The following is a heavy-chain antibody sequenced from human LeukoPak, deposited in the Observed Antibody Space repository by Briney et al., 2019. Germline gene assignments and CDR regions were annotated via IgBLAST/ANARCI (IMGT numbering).Heavy chain of an antibody. CDR1: GYTFTGYY. CDR2: INPNSGGS. V-gene: IGHV1-2*02. J-gene: IGHJ5*02. Sequence: GASVKVSCKASGYTFTGYYLHWVRQAPGQGLGWMGWINPNSGGSNYAQKFQGRVTMTRDTSISTAYMELSSLRPDDTAVYYCARDTADHYNWLDPWGQGTLVTVSS. CDR3: ARDTADHYNWLDP. D-gene: IGHD5-18*01.